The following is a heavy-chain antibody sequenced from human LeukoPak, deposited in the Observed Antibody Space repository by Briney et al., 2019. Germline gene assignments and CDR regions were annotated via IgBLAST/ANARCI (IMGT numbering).Heavy chain of an antibody. CDR2: ISGSGGST. V-gene: IGHV3-23*01. CDR3: AKHTGYSSGWYAGYFDY. Sequence: GGSLRLSCAASGFTFSSYAMSWVRQAPGKGLEWVSAISGSGGSTYYADSVKGRFTIPRDNSKNTLYLQRNSLRAEDTAVYYCAKHTGYSSGWYAGYFDYWGQGTLVTVSS. CDR1: GFTFSSYA. D-gene: IGHD6-19*01. J-gene: IGHJ4*02.